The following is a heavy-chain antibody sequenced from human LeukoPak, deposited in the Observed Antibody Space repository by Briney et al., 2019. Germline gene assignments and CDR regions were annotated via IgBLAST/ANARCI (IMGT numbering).Heavy chain of an antibody. CDR3: ATLPYCSSTSCYPFDY. D-gene: IGHD2-2*01. Sequence: ASVKVSCKVSGYTLTELSMHWVRQAPGKGLEWMGGFDPEDGETIYAQKFQGRVTMTEDTSTDTAYMELSSLRSEDTAVYYYATLPYCSSTSCYPFDYWGQGTLVTVSS. V-gene: IGHV1-24*01. CDR2: FDPEDGET. CDR1: GYTLTELS. J-gene: IGHJ4*02.